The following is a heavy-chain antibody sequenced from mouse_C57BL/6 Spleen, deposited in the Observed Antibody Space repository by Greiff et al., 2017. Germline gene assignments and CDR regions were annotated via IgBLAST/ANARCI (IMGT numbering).Heavy chain of an antibody. CDR2: IDPSDSYT. D-gene: IGHD4-1*01. Sequence: QVQLKQPGAELVMPGASVKLSCKASGYTFTSYWMHWVKQRPGQGLEWIGEIDPSDSYTNYNQKFKGKSTLTVDKSSSTAYMQLSSLTSEDSAVYYCARRLTGTSYFDYWGQGTTLTVSS. J-gene: IGHJ2*01. V-gene: IGHV1-69*01. CDR1: GYTFTSYW. CDR3: ARRLTGTSYFDY.